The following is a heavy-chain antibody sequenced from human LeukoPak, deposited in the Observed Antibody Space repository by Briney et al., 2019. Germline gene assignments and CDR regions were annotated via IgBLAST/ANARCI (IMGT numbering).Heavy chain of an antibody. Sequence: GGSLKLSCAAYGFTFSGSAMHWVRQASGKGLEWVGRIRSKANSYATAYAASVKGRFTISRDDSKNTAYLQMNSLKTEDTAVYYCTRHLGGLEYCSGGSCYSDGGYWGQGTLVTVSS. CDR3: TRHLGGLEYCSGGSCYSDGGY. J-gene: IGHJ4*02. D-gene: IGHD2-15*01. CDR1: GFTFSGSA. CDR2: IRSKANSYAT. V-gene: IGHV3-73*01.